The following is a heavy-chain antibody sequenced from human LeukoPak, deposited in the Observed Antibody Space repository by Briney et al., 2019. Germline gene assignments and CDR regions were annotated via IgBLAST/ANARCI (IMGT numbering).Heavy chain of an antibody. D-gene: IGHD3-22*01. V-gene: IGHV1-24*01. J-gene: IGHJ4*02. CDR3: ATWGGNYYDSSGYYDY. CDR2: FDPEDGET. CDR1: GYTLTELS. Sequence: ASVKVSCKVSGYTLTELSMHCVRQAPGKGLEWMGGFDPEDGETIYAQKFQGRVTMTEDTSTDTAYMELSSLRSEDTAVYYCATWGGNYYDSSGYYDYWGQGTLVTVSS.